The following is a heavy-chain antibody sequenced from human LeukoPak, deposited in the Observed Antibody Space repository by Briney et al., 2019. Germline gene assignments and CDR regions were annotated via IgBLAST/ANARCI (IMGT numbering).Heavy chain of an antibody. CDR3: ARGDGSSYHLNPEYFQH. Sequence: SETLSLTCTVSGGSISSYYWSWIRQPPGKGLEWIGYIYYSGSTYYNPSLKSRVTISVDTSKNQFSLKLSSVTAADTAVYYCARGDGSSYHLNPEYFQHWGQGTLVTVSS. V-gene: IGHV4-59*08. D-gene: IGHD2-15*01. CDR2: IYYSGST. CDR1: GGSISSYY. J-gene: IGHJ1*01.